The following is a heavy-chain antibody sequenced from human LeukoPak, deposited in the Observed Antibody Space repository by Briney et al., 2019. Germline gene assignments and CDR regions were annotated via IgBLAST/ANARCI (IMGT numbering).Heavy chain of an antibody. V-gene: IGHV4-59*01. D-gene: IGHD1-1*01. CDR1: GGSMSDYY. J-gene: IGHJ4*02. CDR2: ISYSGKS. Sequence: PSETLSLTCTVSGGSMSDYYWGCIRQPPGKGLEWIGYISYSGKSNSNPSLKSRVTMSVDMSKNQFSLKLASVTAADTAVYDCVRVGRSLHWNPDFWGLGTLVTVSS. CDR3: VRVGRSLHWNPDF.